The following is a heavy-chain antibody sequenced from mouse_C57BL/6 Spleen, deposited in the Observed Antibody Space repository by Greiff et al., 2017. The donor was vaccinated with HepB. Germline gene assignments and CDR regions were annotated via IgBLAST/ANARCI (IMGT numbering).Heavy chain of an antibody. D-gene: IGHD2-3*01. CDR1: GYNFKSYD. CDR2: IYPRDGST. Sequence: QVQLQQSGPELVKPGASVKLSCKASGYNFKSYDINWVKQRPGQGLEWIGWIYPRDGSTKYNEKFKGKATLTVDTSSSTAYMELHSLTSEDSAVYFCARDMDGYYYYFDYWGQGTTLTVSS. V-gene: IGHV1-85*01. CDR3: ARDMDGYYYYFDY. J-gene: IGHJ2*01.